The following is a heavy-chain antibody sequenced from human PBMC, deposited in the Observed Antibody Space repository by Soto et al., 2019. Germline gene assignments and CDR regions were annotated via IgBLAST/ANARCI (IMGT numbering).Heavy chain of an antibody. CDR2: IYYSGRT. V-gene: IGHV4-59*02. D-gene: IGHD4-17*01. CDR3: ARDLTTVTTPNYYYGMDV. CDR1: GGSVSRYY. J-gene: IGHJ6*02. Sequence: SEPLSLTGTVAGGSVSRYYWSCIRPPRGKGLEWIGDIYYSGRTNYNPSLKSRVTISVDTSKNQFSLKLSSVTAADTAVYYCARDLTTVTTPNYYYGMDVWGQGTTVT.